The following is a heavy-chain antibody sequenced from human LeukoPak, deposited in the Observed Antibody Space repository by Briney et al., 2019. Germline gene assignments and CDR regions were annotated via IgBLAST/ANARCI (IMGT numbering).Heavy chain of an antibody. V-gene: IGHV4-4*02. CDR3: ASRLYDSERNFDY. D-gene: IGHD3-22*01. CDR2: IYHSGSI. Sequence: SGTLSLTCAVSGGSISISNWWSWVRQPPGKGLEWIGEIYHSGSINYNPSLKSRVTISVDKSKNQFSLKLSSVTAADTAVYYCASRLYDSERNFDYWGQGALVTVCS. J-gene: IGHJ4*02. CDR1: GGSISISNW.